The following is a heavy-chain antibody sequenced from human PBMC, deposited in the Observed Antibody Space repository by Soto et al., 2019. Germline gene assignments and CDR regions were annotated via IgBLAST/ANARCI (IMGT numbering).Heavy chain of an antibody. J-gene: IGHJ4*02. Sequence: QVQLQESGPGLVKPSETLSLTCTVSGGSISSYYWSWIRQPPGKGLEWMGYIYYSGSTNYNTSLKSRVTISVDTSNNQFSLKLGSVTAADTAVYYCARRWGAAFDSWGQGTLVTVSS. D-gene: IGHD1-26*01. CDR3: ARRWGAAFDS. V-gene: IGHV4-59*08. CDR1: GGSISSYY. CDR2: IYYSGST.